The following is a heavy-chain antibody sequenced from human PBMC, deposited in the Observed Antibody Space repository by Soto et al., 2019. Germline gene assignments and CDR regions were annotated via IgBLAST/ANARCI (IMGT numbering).Heavy chain of an antibody. J-gene: IGHJ3*02. D-gene: IGHD2-15*01. CDR1: GFTFSNYG. CDR2: MSFDGSNE. Sequence: QVHLVESGGGVVQPGRSLRLSCAASGFTFSNYGMHWVRQAPGKGLEWLSVMSFDGSNEYYADSVQGRITISRDNYKNTLYLQMNSLRTEDTAVYHCAKDAAVAFDIWGQGTMVTVSS. CDR3: AKDAAVAFDI. V-gene: IGHV3-30*18.